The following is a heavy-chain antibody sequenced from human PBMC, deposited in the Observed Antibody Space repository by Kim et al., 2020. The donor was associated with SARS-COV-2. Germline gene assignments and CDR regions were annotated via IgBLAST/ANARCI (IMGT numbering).Heavy chain of an antibody. CDR2: INPNSGGT. D-gene: IGHD6-19*01. Sequence: ASVKVSCKASGYTFTGYYMHWVRQAPGQGLEWMGWINPNSGGTNYAQKFQGRVTMTRDTSISTAYMELSRLRSDDTAVYYCAREGAGIAVAGTGCFDYWGQGTLVTVSS. J-gene: IGHJ4*02. CDR3: AREGAGIAVAGTGCFDY. V-gene: IGHV1-2*02. CDR1: GYTFTGYY.